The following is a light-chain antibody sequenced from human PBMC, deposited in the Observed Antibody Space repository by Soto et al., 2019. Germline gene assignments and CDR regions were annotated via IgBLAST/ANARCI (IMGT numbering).Light chain of an antibody. Sequence: QSVLTQPPAASGCPGQSVANSCTGTSSDVGGYNYVSWYQQHPGKAPKLMIYEVNKRPSGVPDRFSGSKSGNTASLTVSGLQAEDEADYYCSSYAGSSNVFGTGTKVTVL. CDR3: SSYAGSSNV. J-gene: IGLJ1*01. CDR1: SSDVGGYNY. V-gene: IGLV2-8*01. CDR2: EVN.